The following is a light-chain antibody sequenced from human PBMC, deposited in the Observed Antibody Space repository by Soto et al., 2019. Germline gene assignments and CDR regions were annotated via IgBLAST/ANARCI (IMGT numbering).Light chain of an antibody. CDR2: EVT. Sequence: QSALTQPASVSGSPGQSITISCTGNSSDVGKYDVVSWYQQHPDKAPKLMIYEVTKRPSGVSNRFSGSKSGNTASLTISGLQAEDEADYHCCSYAGGRNVAVFGGGTKLTVL. CDR3: CSYAGGRNVAV. J-gene: IGLJ2*01. CDR1: SSDVGKYDV. V-gene: IGLV2-23*02.